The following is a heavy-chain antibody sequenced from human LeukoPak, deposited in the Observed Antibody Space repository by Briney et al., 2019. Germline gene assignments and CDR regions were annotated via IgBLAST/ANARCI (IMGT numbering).Heavy chain of an antibody. Sequence: SETLSLTCTVSGYSIRNGYNWGWIRLSPGKGLEWLGSIYQSGSTYDNPSLKSRVTLSIDTSKNQFSLKLRGVTAADSALYFCARAEINDYSRYWGQEIPVIVSS. J-gene: IGHJ4*02. D-gene: IGHD4-11*01. CDR3: ARAEINDYSRY. CDR1: GYSIRNGYN. V-gene: IGHV4-38-2*02. CDR2: IYQSGST.